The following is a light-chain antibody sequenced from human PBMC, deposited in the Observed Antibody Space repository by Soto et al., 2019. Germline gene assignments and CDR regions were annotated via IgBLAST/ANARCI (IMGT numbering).Light chain of an antibody. Sequence: QSALTQSASVSGSPGQSITISCTGTSSDIGSYNLVSWYQQHTGKAPKLMIYEGSKRPSGVSNRFSGSKSGNTASLTISGLQAEDEADYYCCSYAGSSTVVFGGGTKLTVL. V-gene: IGLV2-23*01. J-gene: IGLJ2*01. CDR3: CSYAGSSTVV. CDR2: EGS. CDR1: SSDIGSYNL.